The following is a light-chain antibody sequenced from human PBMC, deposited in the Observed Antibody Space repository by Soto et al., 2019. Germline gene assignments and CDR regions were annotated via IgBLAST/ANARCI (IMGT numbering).Light chain of an antibody. J-gene: IGKJ2*01. CDR1: QSIISY. CDR2: AAS. CDR3: QQSYSTPPAYP. Sequence: DIQMTQSPSSLSASVGDRVTITCRASQSIISYFNWYQQKPGKAPTLLIYAASSLQSGVPSRFSGRGSVTDFTLPISSLQPEDFATYYLQQSYSTPPAYPFVPGTKMEIK. V-gene: IGKV1-39*01.